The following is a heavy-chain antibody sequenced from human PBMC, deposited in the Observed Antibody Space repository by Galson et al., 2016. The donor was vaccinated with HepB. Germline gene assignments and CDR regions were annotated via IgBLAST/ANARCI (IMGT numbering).Heavy chain of an antibody. Sequence: SLRLSCADSGFTFSRYWMHWVRQAPGKGLVWVSRINSDGSDTTYADSVKGRFTISRDNAKNILYLQMNSLRAEDTAVYYCARGRDKYDFWNGQRYYYGMDVWGQVTTVSVSS. J-gene: IGHJ6*02. CDR3: ARGRDKYDFWNGQRYYYGMDV. V-gene: IGHV3-74*01. D-gene: IGHD3-3*01. CDR2: INSDGSDT. CDR1: GFTFSRYW.